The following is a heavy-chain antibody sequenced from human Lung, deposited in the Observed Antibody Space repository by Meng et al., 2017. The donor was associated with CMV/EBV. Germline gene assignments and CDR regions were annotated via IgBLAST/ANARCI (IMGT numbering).Heavy chain of an antibody. CDR2: ISSSGSYI. D-gene: IGHD3-10*01. Sequence: GGSLRLXCAASGFTFSSYTLNWVRQPPGEGLEWVSSISSSGSYIYYAASVKGRFTISRVNAENSLYLQMSGLRAEDTAVYFCARDYGSRGMDVWGQGATGTVSS. J-gene: IGHJ6*02. CDR1: GFTFSSYT. CDR3: ARDYGSRGMDV. V-gene: IGHV3-21*06.